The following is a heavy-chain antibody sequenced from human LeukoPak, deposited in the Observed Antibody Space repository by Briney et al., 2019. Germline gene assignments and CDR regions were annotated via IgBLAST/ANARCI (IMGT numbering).Heavy chain of an antibody. CDR1: GFTFSSYW. V-gene: IGHV3-74*01. J-gene: IGHJ4*02. Sequence: PGGSLRLSCAASGFTFSSYWMHWVRQAPGKGLVWVSRISDDGGHTFYADSVKGRFAMSRDNAKNTLFLQMNSLRAEDTAVYYCARHERSGWYIHTTFFDYWGQGTLVTVSS. CDR3: ARHERSGWYIHTTFFDY. CDR2: ISDDGGHT. D-gene: IGHD6-19*01.